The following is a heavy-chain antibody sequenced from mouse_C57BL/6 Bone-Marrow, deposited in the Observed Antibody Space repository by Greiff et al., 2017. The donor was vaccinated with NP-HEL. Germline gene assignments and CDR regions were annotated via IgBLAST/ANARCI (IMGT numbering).Heavy chain of an antibody. J-gene: IGHJ4*01. D-gene: IGHD1-1*01. CDR3: ARGEVITTVVARAMDY. V-gene: IGHV5-4*03. CDR2: ISDGGSYT. CDR1: GFTFSSYA. Sequence: EVKVVESGGGLVKPGGSLKLSCAASGFTFSSYAMSWVRQTPEKRLEWVATISDGGSYTYYPDNVKGRFTISRDNAKNNLYLQMSHLKSEDTAMYYCARGEVITTVVARAMDYWGQGTSVTVSS.